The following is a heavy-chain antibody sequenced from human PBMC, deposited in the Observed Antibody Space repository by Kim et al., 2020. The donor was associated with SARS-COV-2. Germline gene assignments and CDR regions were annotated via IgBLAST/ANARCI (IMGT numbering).Heavy chain of an antibody. CDR3: ATEARWFGELLS. J-gene: IGHJ4*02. D-gene: IGHD3-10*01. Sequence: IYAQKFQGRVTMTEDTSTDTAYMELSSLRSEDTAVYYCATEARWFGELLSWGQGTLVTVSS. V-gene: IGHV1-24*01.